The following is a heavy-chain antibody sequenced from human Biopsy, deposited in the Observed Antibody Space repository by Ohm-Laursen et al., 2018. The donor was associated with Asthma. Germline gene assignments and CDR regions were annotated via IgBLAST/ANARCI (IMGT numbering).Heavy chain of an antibody. J-gene: IGHJ4*02. V-gene: IGHV4-59*13. CDR3: ARATSTWSQSGPHYFDH. D-gene: IGHD6-13*01. CDR1: TGSINDYY. Sequence: SETLSLTCTVSTGSINDYYWNWIRQFPGKGLEWIGYVHSTGSTRFHPSLKSRLTISVDTSVDQVSLKLTSVTAEDTAVYFCARATSTWSQSGPHYFDHWGQGTLVTVSS. CDR2: VHSTGST.